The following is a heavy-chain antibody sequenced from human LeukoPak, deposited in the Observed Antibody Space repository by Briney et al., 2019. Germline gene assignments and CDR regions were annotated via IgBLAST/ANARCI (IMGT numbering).Heavy chain of an antibody. V-gene: IGHV3-23*01. D-gene: IGHD1-26*01. CDR3: ARDSSGGSYLDV. Sequence: GGSLRLSCAAYGFTFRTYDMSWVRQTPGKGPEWVSVVGSAANTYYADSVKGRFTMSRDNSKNTVYLQMNSLRVEDTAVYYCARDSSGGSYLDVWGQGATVTVSS. CDR2: VGSAANT. CDR1: GFTFRTYD. J-gene: IGHJ6*02.